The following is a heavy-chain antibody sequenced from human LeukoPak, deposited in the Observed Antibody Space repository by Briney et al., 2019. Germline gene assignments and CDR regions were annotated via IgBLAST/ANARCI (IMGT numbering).Heavy chain of an antibody. V-gene: IGHV3-21*01. CDR3: ARVGSLRIQLWSPSDY. J-gene: IGHJ4*02. D-gene: IGHD5-18*01. Sequence: GGSLRLSCAASGFTFSSYSMNWVRQAPGKGLEWVSSISSSSSYIYYADSEKGRFTISRDNAKNSLYLQMNSLRAEDTAVYYCARVGSLRIQLWSPSDYWGQGTLVTVSS. CDR2: ISSSSSYI. CDR1: GFTFSSYS.